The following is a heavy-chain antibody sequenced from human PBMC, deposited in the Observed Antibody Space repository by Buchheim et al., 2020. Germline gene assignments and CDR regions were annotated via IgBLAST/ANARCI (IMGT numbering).Heavy chain of an antibody. D-gene: IGHD3-22*01. Sequence: VQLVESGGGLVQPGGSLRLSCAASGFTFSSYSMNWVRQAPGKGLEWVSYISSSSSTIYYADSVKGGFTISRDNAKNSLYLQMNSLIDEDTAVYYCARRDSSRGMDVWGQGTT. CDR1: GFTFSSYS. CDR3: ARRDSSRGMDV. V-gene: IGHV3-48*02. J-gene: IGHJ6*02. CDR2: ISSSSSTI.